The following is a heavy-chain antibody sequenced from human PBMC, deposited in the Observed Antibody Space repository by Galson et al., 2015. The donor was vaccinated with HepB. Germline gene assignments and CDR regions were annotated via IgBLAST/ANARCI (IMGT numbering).Heavy chain of an antibody. CDR2: INSDGSST. J-gene: IGHJ5*02. CDR1: GFTFSSYW. CDR3: AREVMITFGGVIVNWFDP. Sequence: SLRLSCAASGFTFSSYWMHWVRQAPGKGLVWVSRINSDGSSTSYADPVKGRFTISRDNAKNTLYLQMNSLRAEDTAVYYCAREVMITFGGVIVNWFDPWGQGTLVTVSS. V-gene: IGHV3-74*01. D-gene: IGHD3-16*02.